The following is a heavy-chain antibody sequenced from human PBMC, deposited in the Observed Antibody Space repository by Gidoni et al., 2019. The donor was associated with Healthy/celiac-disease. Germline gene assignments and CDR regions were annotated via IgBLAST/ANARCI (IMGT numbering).Heavy chain of an antibody. CDR3: ARGRRQLVRGIHYYYYGMDV. CDR1: GGSISSYY. CDR2: MYTSGST. V-gene: IGHV4-4*07. Sequence: QVQLQESGPGLVKPSETLSLTCTVSGGSISSYYWRWIRQPAGKGLEWIGRMYTSGSTNYNPSLKSRVTMSVDTSKNQFSLKLSSVTAADTAVYYCARGRRQLVRGIHYYYYGMDVWGQGTTVSVSS. J-gene: IGHJ6*02. D-gene: IGHD6-6*01.